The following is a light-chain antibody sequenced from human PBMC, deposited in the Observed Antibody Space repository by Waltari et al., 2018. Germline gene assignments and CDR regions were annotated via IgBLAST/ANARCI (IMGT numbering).Light chain of an antibody. Sequence: FMLTQPHSVSESPGRTITISCTRSSGNIASNFVQWFHQRPGSAPTTVIYEDNQRPSGVPDRFSGSIDRSSNSASLTISGLKTADEADYYCQSYDSSNYNYVFGTGTKVTGL. CDR2: EDN. V-gene: IGLV6-57*03. CDR1: SGNIASNF. CDR3: QSYDSSNYNYV. J-gene: IGLJ1*01.